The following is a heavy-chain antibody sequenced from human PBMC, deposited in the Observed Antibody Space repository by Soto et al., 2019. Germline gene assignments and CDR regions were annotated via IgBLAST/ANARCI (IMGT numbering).Heavy chain of an antibody. CDR3: TRQRVLPAQYFYYY. CDR2: VIPGGST. CDR1: GDSVRSGSYF. J-gene: IGHJ4*02. Sequence: QVQLQESGPGLVKPSVTLSLTCTVSGDSVRSGSYFWTLIRQPPGKGLEWSGYVIPGGSTSYNPSVKSRVSSSTYTPENQFPLNLTSMTATDTAFYYCTRQRVLPAQYFYYYWGQGTLVTVSS. V-gene: IGHV4-61*01. D-gene: IGHD6-13*01.